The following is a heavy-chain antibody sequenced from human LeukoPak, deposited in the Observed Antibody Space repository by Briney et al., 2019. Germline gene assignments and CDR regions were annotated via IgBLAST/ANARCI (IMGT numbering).Heavy chain of an antibody. D-gene: IGHD1/OR15-1a*01. CDR1: GFTFNNAW. V-gene: IGHV3-15*05. CDR2: IKSKTDGETE. Sequence: PGGSLRLSCAASGFTFNNAWMSWVRQAPGKGLEWVGRIKSKTDGETEVYTASVKDRFTISRDDSNNTFFLEMNNVMSGDSGGYYCTTAGNNWNNRGPFYYWGRGALVTVSS. J-gene: IGHJ4*02. CDR3: TTAGNNWNNRGPFYY.